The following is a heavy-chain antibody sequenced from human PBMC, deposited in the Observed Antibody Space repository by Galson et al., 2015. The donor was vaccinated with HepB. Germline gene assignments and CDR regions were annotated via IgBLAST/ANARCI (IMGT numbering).Heavy chain of an antibody. J-gene: IGHJ6*03. D-gene: IGHD3-3*01. CDR2: ISTYNGNT. CDR3: VRDPSSHYVFRSALSSYYHYYMDV. CDR1: GYTFSNYG. V-gene: IGHV1-18*01. Sequence: SVKVSCKASGYTFSNYGISWVRQAPGQGPEWMGWISTYNGNTQYARKFQGRVTMTTDTSATTVYMELRSLTSDDTAVYYCVRDPSSHYVFRSALSSYYHYYMDVWGRGTTVTVPS.